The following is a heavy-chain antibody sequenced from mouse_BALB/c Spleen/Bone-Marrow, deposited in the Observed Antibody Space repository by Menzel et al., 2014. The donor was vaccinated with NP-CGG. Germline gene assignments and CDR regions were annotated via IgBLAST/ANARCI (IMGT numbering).Heavy chain of an antibody. CDR2: IDTSDSYT. V-gene: IGHV1-69*02. D-gene: IGHD1-1*01. CDR1: GYTFTSFV. Sequence: QVQLQQSGPELVKPGASVKVSCKASGYTFTSFVMHWVKQKPGQGLEWIGAIDTSDSYTSYNQKFKGKATLTVDESSSTAYMQLSSLTSEDSAVYYCARDYYGRGWYFDVWGAGTTVTVSS. J-gene: IGHJ1*01. CDR3: ARDYYGRGWYFDV.